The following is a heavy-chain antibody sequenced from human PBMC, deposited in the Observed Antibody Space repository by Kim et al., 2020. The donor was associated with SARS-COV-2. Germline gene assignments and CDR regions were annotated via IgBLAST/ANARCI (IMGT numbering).Heavy chain of an antibody. V-gene: IGHV7-4-1*02. CDR3: ARGAGPRGFIAAAWRYYYYYGMDV. CDR1: GYTFTSYA. D-gene: IGHD6-13*01. J-gene: IGHJ6*02. CDR2: INTNTGNP. Sequence: ASVKVSCKASGYTFTSYAMNWVRQAPGQGLEWIGWINTNTGNPTYAQGFTGRFVFSLDTSVSTAYLQISSLKAEDTAVYYCARGAGPRGFIAAAWRYYYYYGMDVWGQGTTVTVSS.